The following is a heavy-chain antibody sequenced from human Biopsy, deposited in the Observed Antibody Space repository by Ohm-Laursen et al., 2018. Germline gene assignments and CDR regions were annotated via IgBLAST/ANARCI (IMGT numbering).Heavy chain of an antibody. V-gene: IGHV3-9*01. CDR1: GFTFDDHV. J-gene: IGHJ4*02. CDR3: VRGYSSSWSGYLDH. D-gene: IGHD3-3*01. CDR2: ISWDGGSE. Sequence: SSLRLSCAASGFTFDDHVMHWVRQAPGKGLEWVSGISWDGGSEGYADSVKGRFTISRGNAKNSLFLQMNSLTTEDTALYYCVRGYSSSWSGYLDHWGQGTLVTVSS.